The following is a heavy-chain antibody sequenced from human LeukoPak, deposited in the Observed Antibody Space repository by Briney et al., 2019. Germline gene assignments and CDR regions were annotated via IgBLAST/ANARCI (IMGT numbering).Heavy chain of an antibody. D-gene: IGHD3-10*01. Sequence: ASVKVSCKASGYTFTGYYMHWVRQAPGQGLEWMGWINPNSGGTNYAQKFQGRVTMTRDTSISTAYMELSRLRSDDTAVYYCARFGTYYYGSGAVGYFDYWGQETLVTVSS. CDR3: ARFGTYYYGSGAVGYFDY. J-gene: IGHJ4*02. CDR2: INPNSGGT. CDR1: GYTFTGYY. V-gene: IGHV1-2*02.